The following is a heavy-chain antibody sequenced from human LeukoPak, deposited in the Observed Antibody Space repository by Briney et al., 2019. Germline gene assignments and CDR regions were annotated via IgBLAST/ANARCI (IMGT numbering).Heavy chain of an antibody. CDR3: VRRRYFDY. Sequence: GGSLRLSCAASGFTFSSYWMNWARQAPGKGLEWVASINHNGNVNYYVDSVKGRFTISRDNSKNTLYLQMNSLRAEDTAVYYCVRRRYFDYWGQGTLVTVSS. CDR1: GFTFSSYW. CDR2: INHNGNVN. J-gene: IGHJ4*02. V-gene: IGHV3-7*03.